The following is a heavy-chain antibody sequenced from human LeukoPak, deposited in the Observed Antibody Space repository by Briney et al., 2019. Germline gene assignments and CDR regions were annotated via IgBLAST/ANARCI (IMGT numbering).Heavy chain of an antibody. CDR2: ISSDGSET. Sequence: PGGSLRLSCAASGFTFSDYGIHWVRQAPGKGLEWVAGISSDGSETYYVDSVKGRFTISRDNSKNTVSLQMNSLRPEDTAVFYCAKDIDTALVGWGVSFGYFNFWGQGTLVTVSS. J-gene: IGHJ4*02. CDR3: AKDIDTALVGWGVSFGYFNF. V-gene: IGHV3-30*18. D-gene: IGHD5-18*01. CDR1: GFTFSDYG.